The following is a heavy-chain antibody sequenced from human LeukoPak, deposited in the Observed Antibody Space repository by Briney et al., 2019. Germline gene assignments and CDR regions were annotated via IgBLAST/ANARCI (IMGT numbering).Heavy chain of an antibody. Sequence: SETLSLTCAVYGGSFSGYYWSWIRQPPGKRLEWIGGIDHSGSPNYNPSLKSRITISIDTSKNQFSLKLSPVTAADTAVYCCARDLSDYYGSGSYRPIDAFDIWGQGTMVTVSS. J-gene: IGHJ3*02. CDR2: IDHSGSP. D-gene: IGHD3-10*01. CDR3: ARDLSDYYGSGSYRPIDAFDI. V-gene: IGHV4-34*01. CDR1: GGSFSGYY.